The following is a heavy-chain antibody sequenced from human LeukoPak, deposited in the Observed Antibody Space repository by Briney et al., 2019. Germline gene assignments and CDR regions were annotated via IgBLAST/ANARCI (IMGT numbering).Heavy chain of an antibody. Sequence: GGSLRLSCVASGFTFSSYWMSWVRQAPGKGLEWVANINQDGSEKYDVDSAKGRFTISRDNAKNSLYLQMNSLRAEDTAVYYCARDQYGDYELGGFDYWGQGTLVTVSS. J-gene: IGHJ4*02. CDR2: INQDGSEK. V-gene: IGHV3-7*01. CDR3: ARDQYGDYELGGFDY. CDR1: GFTFSSYW. D-gene: IGHD4-17*01.